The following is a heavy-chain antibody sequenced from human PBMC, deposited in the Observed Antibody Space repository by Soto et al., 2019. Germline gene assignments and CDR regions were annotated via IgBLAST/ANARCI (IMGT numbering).Heavy chain of an antibody. Sequence: TLSLTCSVSAGSLDSGDYYWHWLRQPPGKFLEYIGYMYYTGSTYYNPSLNSRFTLSLDTSENQFSLQLSSLTAADTAVYFGALSRSTSHFGGLHVWSQGTTV. CDR2: MYYTGST. V-gene: IGHV4-30-4*01. D-gene: IGHD3-10*01. CDR3: ALSRSTSHFGGLHV. CDR1: AGSLDSGDYY. J-gene: IGHJ6*02.